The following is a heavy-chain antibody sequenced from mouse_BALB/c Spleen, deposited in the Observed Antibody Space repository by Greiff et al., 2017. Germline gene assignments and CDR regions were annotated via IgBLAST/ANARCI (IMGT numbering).Heavy chain of an antibody. J-gene: IGHJ1*01. Sequence: VQLQQSGPELEKPGASVKISCKASGYSFTGYNMNWVEQSNGKSLEWIGNIDPYYGCTSYNQKIKGKATLTVDKSSSTASMQLKGLTSEDSAVYYCARSLLRPYWYFDVWGAGTTVTVSS. V-gene: IGHV1-39*01. CDR2: IDPYYGCT. CDR1: GYSFTGYN. CDR3: ARSLLRPYWYFDV. D-gene: IGHD1-2*01.